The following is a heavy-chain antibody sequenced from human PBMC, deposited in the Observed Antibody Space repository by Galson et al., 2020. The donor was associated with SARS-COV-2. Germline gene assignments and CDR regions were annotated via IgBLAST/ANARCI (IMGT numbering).Heavy chain of an antibody. J-gene: IGHJ4*02. D-gene: IGHD1-26*01. CDR1: GFTFSSYA. CDR3: AKSIRKYSGSYYPFDY. V-gene: IGHV3-23*01. CDR2: ISGSGGST. Sequence: GESLKISCAASGFTFSSYAMSWVRQAPGKGLEWVSAISGSGGSTYYADSVKGRFTISRDNSKNTLYLQMNSLRAEDTAVYYCAKSIRKYSGSYYPFDYWGQGTLVTVSS.